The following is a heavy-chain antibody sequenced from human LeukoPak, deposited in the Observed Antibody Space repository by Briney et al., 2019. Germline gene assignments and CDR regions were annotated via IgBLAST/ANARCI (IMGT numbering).Heavy chain of an antibody. Sequence: SETLSLTCTVSGYSISSGYYWGWIRQPPGKGLEWIGSIYHSGSTYYNPSLKSRVTMSVDTSKNQFSLKLSSVTAADTAVYYCARRVPAARGCAFDIWGQGTMVTVSS. CDR2: IYHSGST. J-gene: IGHJ3*02. D-gene: IGHD2-2*01. CDR3: ARRVPAARGCAFDI. V-gene: IGHV4-38-2*02. CDR1: GYSISSGYY.